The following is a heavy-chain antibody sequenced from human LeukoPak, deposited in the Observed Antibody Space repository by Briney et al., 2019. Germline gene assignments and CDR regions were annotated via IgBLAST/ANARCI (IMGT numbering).Heavy chain of an antibody. Sequence: GGSLRLSCAASGFTFSSYGMSWVRQAPGKGLEWVSAISGSGGSTYYADSVKGRFTISRDNSKNTLYLQMNSLRAEDTAVYYCAKDGYYDSSGYNWGQGTLVTVSS. J-gene: IGHJ4*02. CDR3: AKDGYYDSSGYN. D-gene: IGHD3-22*01. V-gene: IGHV3-23*01. CDR2: ISGSGGST. CDR1: GFTFSSYG.